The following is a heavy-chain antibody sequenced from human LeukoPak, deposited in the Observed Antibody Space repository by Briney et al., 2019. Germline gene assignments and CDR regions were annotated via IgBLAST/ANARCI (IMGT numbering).Heavy chain of an antibody. J-gene: IGHJ4*02. CDR1: GYTFTGYY. Sequence: ASVKVSCKASGYTFTGYYMHWVRQAPGQGLEWMGWINPNSGGTNYAQKFQGRVTMTRDTSISTAYMELSRLRSDDTAVYYSARDEYSSSPDFDYWGQGTLVTVSS. D-gene: IGHD6-6*01. CDR3: ARDEYSSSPDFDY. V-gene: IGHV1-2*02. CDR2: INPNSGGT.